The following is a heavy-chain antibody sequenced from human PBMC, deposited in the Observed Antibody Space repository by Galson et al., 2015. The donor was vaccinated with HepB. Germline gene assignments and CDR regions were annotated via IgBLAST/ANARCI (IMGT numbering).Heavy chain of an antibody. J-gene: IGHJ5*02. CDR1: DGSISTTNW. CDR2: IYHSGSP. Sequence: SETLSLTCAVSDGSISTTNWWTWVRQPPGKGLEWIGEIYHSGSPNYNPSLKSRVTISVDKSKNQFSLKLSSVTAADSAVYYCARGWGSGSYYRWFDPWGQGTLVTVSS. V-gene: IGHV4-4*02. CDR3: ARGWGSGSYYRWFDP. D-gene: IGHD3-10*01.